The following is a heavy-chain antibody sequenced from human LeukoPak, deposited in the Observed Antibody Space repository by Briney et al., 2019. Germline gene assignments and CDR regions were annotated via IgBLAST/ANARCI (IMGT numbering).Heavy chain of an antibody. CDR1: GDSINNYY. V-gene: IGHV4-59*08. Sequence: SETLSLTCTVSGDSINNYYWNWIRQPPGKGLERIGYIYYSGSTNYNPSLTSRITISIDTSKKHFSLKLTSVTAADTAVYYCARRRVLTGSSRGDAFDIWGQGTVVTVSS. CDR3: ARRRVLTGSSRGDAFDI. D-gene: IGHD3-9*01. J-gene: IGHJ3*02. CDR2: IYYSGST.